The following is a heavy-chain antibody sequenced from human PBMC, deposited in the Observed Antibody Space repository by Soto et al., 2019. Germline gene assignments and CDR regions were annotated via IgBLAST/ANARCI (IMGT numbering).Heavy chain of an antibody. J-gene: IGHJ4*02. CDR1: GFTFSSYA. Sequence: PGGSLRLSCAASGFTFSSYAMHWVRQAPGKGLEWVAVISYDGSNKYYADSVKGRFTISRDNSKNTLYLQMNSLRAEDTAVYYCSREAPWIQLWWAGFDYWGQGTLVTVSS. D-gene: IGHD5-18*01. CDR3: SREAPWIQLWWAGFDY. V-gene: IGHV3-30-3*01. CDR2: ISYDGSNK.